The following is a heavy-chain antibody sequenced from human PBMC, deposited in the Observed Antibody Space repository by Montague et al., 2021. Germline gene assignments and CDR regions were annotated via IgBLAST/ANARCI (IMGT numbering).Heavy chain of an antibody. V-gene: IGHV4-59*01. D-gene: IGHD2-8*01. CDR3: AREGTNWDY. CDR2: VYYTGTT. Sequence: SETLSLTCTVSGDSINIYYWSWIRQPPGKGLEWIGYVYYTGTTNYNPSLKSRVTISVDTSRNQFFLNVNSVTAADTAVYYCAREGTNWDYWGQGTLVTVSS. CDR1: GDSINIYY. J-gene: IGHJ4*02.